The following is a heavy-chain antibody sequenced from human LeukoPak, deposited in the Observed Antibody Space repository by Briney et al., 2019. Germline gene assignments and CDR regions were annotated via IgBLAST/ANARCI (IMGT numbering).Heavy chain of an antibody. J-gene: IGHJ4*02. CDR1: GYTFTSYY. D-gene: IGHD4-11*01. Sequence: ASVKVSCKASGYTFTSYYMNWVRQAPGQGLEWMGRLNPRTGSTGSAQKFRGRVTMTRDTSTSTVYMEMSSLRSEDTAMYYCARGLGWGNYAEYYFDYWGQGTLVTVSS. CDR2: LNPRTGST. V-gene: IGHV1-46*01. CDR3: ARGLGWGNYAEYYFDY.